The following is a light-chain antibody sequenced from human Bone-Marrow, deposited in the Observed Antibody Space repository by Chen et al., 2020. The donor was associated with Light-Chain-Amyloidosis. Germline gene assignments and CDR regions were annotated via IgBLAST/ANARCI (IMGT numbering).Light chain of an antibody. CDR3: SSYTITNTLV. CDR2: EVT. J-gene: IGLJ1*01. CDR1: SSDVGGDNH. V-gene: IGLV2-14*01. Sequence: QSALTQPASVSGSPGQSITISCTGTSSDVGGDNHVSWYQQHPDKAPKLIIYEVTNRPSWVPDRFSGSKSDNTASRTISGLQTEDEADYFCSSYTITNTLVFGSGTRVTVL.